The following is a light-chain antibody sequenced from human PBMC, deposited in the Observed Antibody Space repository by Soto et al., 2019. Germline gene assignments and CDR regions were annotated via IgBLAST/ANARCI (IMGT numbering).Light chain of an antibody. CDR3: SSYTSSSTLVV. V-gene: IGLV2-14*01. J-gene: IGLJ2*01. Sequence: QSALTQPASVSGSPGQSITISCTGTSSDVGGYNYVSWYQQHPGKAPKLMIYDVSNRPSGVSNRFSGSKSGNTASLTISGLQADDEAAYYCSSYTSSSTLVVFGGGTKVTVL. CDR2: DVS. CDR1: SSDVGGYNY.